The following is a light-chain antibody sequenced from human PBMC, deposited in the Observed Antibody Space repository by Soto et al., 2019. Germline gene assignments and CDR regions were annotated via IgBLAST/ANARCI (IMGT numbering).Light chain of an antibody. Sequence: QSVLTQPPSVSAAPGQKVTISCSGSSSNIGNNYVSWYQQLPGTAPKLVIYDNNKRPSGIPDRFSGSKSGTSATLGITGLQTGDEADYYCGTWDSSLSAYVFATGTQLTVL. CDR1: SSNIGNNY. CDR2: DNN. CDR3: GTWDSSLSAYV. V-gene: IGLV1-51*01. J-gene: IGLJ1*01.